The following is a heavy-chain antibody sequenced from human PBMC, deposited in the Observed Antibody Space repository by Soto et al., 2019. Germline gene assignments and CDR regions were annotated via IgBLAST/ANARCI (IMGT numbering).Heavy chain of an antibody. CDR2: ISGSGGST. V-gene: IGHV3-23*01. CDR1: GFTFSSYA. J-gene: IGHJ4*02. Sequence: PGGSLRLSCAASGFTFSSYAMSWVRQAPGKGLEWVSAISGSGGSTYYADSVKGRFTISRDNSKNTLYLQMNSLRAEDTAVYYCAKIMTTVTSHDSYFDYWGQGTLVTVSS. CDR3: AKIMTTVTSHDSYFDY. D-gene: IGHD4-17*01.